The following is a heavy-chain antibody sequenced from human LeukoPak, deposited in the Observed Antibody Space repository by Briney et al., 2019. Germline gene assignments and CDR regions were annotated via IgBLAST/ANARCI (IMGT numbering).Heavy chain of an antibody. CDR1: GFTFSSYE. CDR2: ISTSGSDI. J-gene: IGHJ5*02. D-gene: IGHD4-23*01. CDR3: ATMNGGHWFDP. Sequence: PGGSLRLSCAASGFTFSSYEMNWVRQAPGKGLEWVSRISTSGSDIYYSDSVRGRFTISRDNARNSLYLQMNSLRAEDTAVYYCATMNGGHWFDPWGQGTLVTVSS. V-gene: IGHV3-48*03.